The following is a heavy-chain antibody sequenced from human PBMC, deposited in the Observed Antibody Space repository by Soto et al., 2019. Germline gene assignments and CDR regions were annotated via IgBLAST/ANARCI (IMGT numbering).Heavy chain of an antibody. V-gene: IGHV3-30-3*01. CDR1: GFTFSSYA. D-gene: IGHD6-6*01. CDR2: ISYDGSNK. J-gene: IGHJ6*02. Sequence: LRLSCAASGFTFSSYAMHWVRQAPGKGLEWVAVISYDGSNKYYADSVKGRFTISRDNSKNTLYLQMNSLRAEDTAVYYCARLASYSSSSYYYYYYGMDVWGQGTTVTVSS. CDR3: ARLASYSSSSYYYYYYGMDV.